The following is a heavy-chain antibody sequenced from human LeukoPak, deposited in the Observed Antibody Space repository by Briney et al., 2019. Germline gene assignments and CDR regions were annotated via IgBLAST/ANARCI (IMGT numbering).Heavy chain of an antibody. CDR2: IYYSGST. CDR3: ASSGYSSSWHFDL. Sequence: SETLSLTCTVSGGSISSSSYYWGWIRQPPGKGLEWIGSIYYSGSTYYNPSLKSRVTISVDTSKNQFSLKLSSVTAADTAVYYCASSGYSSSWHFDLWGRGTLVTVSS. J-gene: IGHJ2*01. D-gene: IGHD6-13*01. V-gene: IGHV4-39*07. CDR1: GGSISSSSYY.